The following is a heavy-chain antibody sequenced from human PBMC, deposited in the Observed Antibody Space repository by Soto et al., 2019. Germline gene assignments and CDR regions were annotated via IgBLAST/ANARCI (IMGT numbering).Heavy chain of an antibody. CDR1: GGSVSGGDYY. V-gene: IGHV4-61*08. J-gene: IGHJ5*02. CDR3: AINPGDTCMRNWFDP. D-gene: IGHD2-8*01. Sequence: SETLSLTCTVSGGSVSGGDYYWSWIRQPPGKGLEWIGYIYYSGSTNYNPSLKSRVSISLDTSKNQFSLRLTSVTAADPAGYYSAINPGDTCMRNWFDPWGQGTLVTVSS. CDR2: IYYSGST.